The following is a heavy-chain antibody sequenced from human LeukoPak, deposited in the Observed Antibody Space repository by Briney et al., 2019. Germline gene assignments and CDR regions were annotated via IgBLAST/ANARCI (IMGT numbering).Heavy chain of an antibody. CDR3: ARGHDYGDYENGMDV. CDR1: GYTFTSYD. D-gene: IGHD4-17*01. V-gene: IGHV1-8*01. Sequence: ASVKVSCKASGYTFTSYDINWVQQATGQGLEWMGWMNPNSGNTGYAQKFQGRVTMTRNTSISTAYMELSSLRSEDTAVYYCARGHDYGDYENGMDVWGQGTTVTVSS. J-gene: IGHJ6*02. CDR2: MNPNSGNT.